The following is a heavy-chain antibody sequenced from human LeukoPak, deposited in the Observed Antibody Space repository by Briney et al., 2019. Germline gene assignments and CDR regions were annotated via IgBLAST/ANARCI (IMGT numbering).Heavy chain of an antibody. J-gene: IGHJ4*02. CDR3: STTVAIQLWSNFDY. Sequence: GGFLRLSCAASGFTFSNYAMSWVRQAPGKGLEWVSALSGSGGSTYYADSVKGRFTISRDNSKNTLYLQMNSLRAEDTAVYYCSTTVAIQLWSNFDYWGQGTLVTVSS. V-gene: IGHV3-23*01. D-gene: IGHD5-18*01. CDR1: GFTFSNYA. CDR2: LSGSGGST.